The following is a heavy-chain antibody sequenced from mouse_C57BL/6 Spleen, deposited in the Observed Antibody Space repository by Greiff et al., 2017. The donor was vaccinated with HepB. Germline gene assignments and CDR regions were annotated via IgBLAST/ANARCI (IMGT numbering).Heavy chain of an antibody. CDR2: IDPSDSYT. Sequence: QVQLQQPGAELVMPGASVKLSCKASGYTFTSYWMHWVKPRPGQGLEWIGEIDPSDSYTNYNQKFKGKSTLTVDKSSSTAYMQLSSLTSEDSAVYYCARSGTAQATGYAMDYWGQGTSVTVSS. CDR3: ARSGTAQATGYAMDY. D-gene: IGHD3-2*02. J-gene: IGHJ4*01. V-gene: IGHV1-69*01. CDR1: GYTFTSYW.